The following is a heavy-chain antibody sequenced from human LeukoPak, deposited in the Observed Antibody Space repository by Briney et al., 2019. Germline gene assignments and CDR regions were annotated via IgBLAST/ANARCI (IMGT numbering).Heavy chain of an antibody. CDR2: INHSGST. Sequence: SETLSLTCAVYGGSFSGYYWSWIRQPPGKGLEWIGEINHSGSTNYNPSLKSRVTISVDTSKNQFSLKLSSVTAADTAVYYCARGNSSGYHYRDYFDYWGQGTLVTVSS. V-gene: IGHV4-34*01. CDR1: GGSFSGYY. CDR3: ARGNSSGYHYRDYFDY. D-gene: IGHD3-22*01. J-gene: IGHJ4*02.